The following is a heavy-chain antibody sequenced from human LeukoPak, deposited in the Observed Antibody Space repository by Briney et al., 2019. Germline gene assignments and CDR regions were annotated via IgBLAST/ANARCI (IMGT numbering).Heavy chain of an antibody. Sequence: GGSLRLSCAASGFTFSSYAMGWVRQAPGKGLEWVSAISGSGGSTYYADSVKGRFTISRDNSKNTLYLQMNSLRAEDTAVYYCAKGLYYDKYYFDYWGQGTLVTVSS. V-gene: IGHV3-23*01. D-gene: IGHD3-3*01. CDR1: GFTFSSYA. CDR3: AKGLYYDKYYFDY. CDR2: ISGSGGST. J-gene: IGHJ4*02.